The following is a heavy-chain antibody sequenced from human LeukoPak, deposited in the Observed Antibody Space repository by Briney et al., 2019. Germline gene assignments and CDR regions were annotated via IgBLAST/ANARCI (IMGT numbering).Heavy chain of an antibody. CDR3: VRRVGAWTTPTSNWFDP. V-gene: IGHV1-2*02. J-gene: IGHJ5*02. CDR2: INPNSGGT. D-gene: IGHD3-10*01. CDR1: GYTFTGYY. Sequence: ASVKVSCKASGYTFTGYYMHWVRQAPGQGLEWMGWINPNSGGTNYAQKFQGRVTMTRDTSISTAYMELSSLRSEDTAVYYCVRRVGAWTTPTSNWFDPWGQGTLVTVSS.